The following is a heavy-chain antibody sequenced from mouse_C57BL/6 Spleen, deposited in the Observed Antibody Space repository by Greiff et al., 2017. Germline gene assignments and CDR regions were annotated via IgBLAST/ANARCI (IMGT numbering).Heavy chain of an antibody. CDR1: GYSITSGYD. V-gene: IGHV3-1*01. J-gene: IGHJ3*01. CDR2: ISYSGST. CDR3: ARGEVLRYPAWFAY. D-gene: IGHD1-1*01. Sequence: EVKLQESGPGMVKPSQSLTLTCTVTGYSITSGYDWHWIRHFPGNKLEWMGYISYSGSTNYNPSLKSRISITHDTSKNHFFLKLNSVTTEDTATYYCARGEVLRYPAWFAYWGQGTLVTVSA.